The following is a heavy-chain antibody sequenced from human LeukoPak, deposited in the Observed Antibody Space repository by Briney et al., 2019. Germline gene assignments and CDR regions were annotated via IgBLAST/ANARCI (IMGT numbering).Heavy chain of an antibody. CDR1: GGSIGSYY. Sequence: SETLSLTCTVSGGSIGSYYWSWIRQPPGKGLEWIGYIYYSGSTNYNPSLKSRVTISVDTSKNQFSLKLSSVTAADTAVYYCARGPTMIVVVRVGWFDPWGQGTLVTVSS. J-gene: IGHJ5*02. D-gene: IGHD3-22*01. V-gene: IGHV4-59*12. CDR3: ARGPTMIVVVRVGWFDP. CDR2: IYYSGST.